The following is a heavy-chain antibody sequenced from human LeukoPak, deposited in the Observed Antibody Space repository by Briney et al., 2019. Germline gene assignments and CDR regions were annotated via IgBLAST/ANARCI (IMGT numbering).Heavy chain of an antibody. CDR2: IPWNGGRT. CDR1: GFTFDDYG. Sequence: GGSLRLSCAASGFTFDDYGLSWVRQVPGKGLEWVSGIPWNGGRTTYADSVKGRFTISRDNAKNSLYPQMNSPRAEDTALYYCARGYCGSSSCSRGFDYWGQGTLVTVSS. V-gene: IGHV3-20*04. D-gene: IGHD2-15*01. CDR3: ARGYCGSSSCSRGFDY. J-gene: IGHJ4*02.